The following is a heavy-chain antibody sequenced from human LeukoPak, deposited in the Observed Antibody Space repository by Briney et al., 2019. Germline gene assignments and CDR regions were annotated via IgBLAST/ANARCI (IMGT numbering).Heavy chain of an antibody. D-gene: IGHD4-17*01. J-gene: IGHJ4*02. CDR2: ISYSGTP. V-gene: IGHV4-30-4*08. CDR3: ARDRCGDFEDY. CDR1: GGSINTANYY. Sequence: PSETLSLTCNVSGGSINTANYYWTWIRQPPGKGLEWIGYISYSGTPYYNPSLNSRLTISLDTSKNQFSLRLNSVTAADTAMYYCARDRCGDFEDYWGQGTLVTVSS.